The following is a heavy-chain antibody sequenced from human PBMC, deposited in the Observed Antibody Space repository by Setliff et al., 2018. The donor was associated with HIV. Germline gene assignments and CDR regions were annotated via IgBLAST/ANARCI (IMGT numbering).Heavy chain of an antibody. CDR2: IIPIFGTA. J-gene: IGHJ3*02. CDR3: AGVFGVYYDKEGPYDAFDI. Sequence: ASVKVSCKASGGTFSSYAISWVRQAPGQGLEWMGGIIPIFGTANYAQKFQGRVTITTDESTSTAYMELSSLRSEDTAVYYCAGVFGVYYDKEGPYDAFDIWGQGTMVTV. CDR1: GGTFSSYA. V-gene: IGHV1-69*05. D-gene: IGHD3-22*01.